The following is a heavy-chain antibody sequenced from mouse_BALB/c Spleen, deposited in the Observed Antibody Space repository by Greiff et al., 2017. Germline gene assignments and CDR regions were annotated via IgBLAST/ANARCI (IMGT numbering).Heavy chain of an antibody. D-gene: IGHD1-3*01. CDR3: ARDRRAKGYAMDY. Sequence: QVQLKESGPGLVAPSQSLSITCTVSGFSLTGYGVNWVRQPPGKGLEWLGMIWGDGSTDYNSALKSRLSISKDNSKSQVFLKMNSLQTDDTARYYCARDRRAKGYAMDYWGQGTSVTVSS. CDR1: GFSLTGYG. V-gene: IGHV2-6-7*01. CDR2: IWGDGST. J-gene: IGHJ4*01.